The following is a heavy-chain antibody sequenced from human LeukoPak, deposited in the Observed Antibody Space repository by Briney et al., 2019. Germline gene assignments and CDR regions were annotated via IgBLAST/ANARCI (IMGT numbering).Heavy chain of an antibody. CDR2: INPNSGGT. CDR1: GYTFTGYY. V-gene: IGHV1-2*04. Sequence: GASVKVSCKASGYTFTGYYMHWVRQAPGQGLEWMGWINPNSGGTNYAQKFQGWVTMTRDTSISTAHMELSRLRSDDTAVYYCARAFTSLEWLAHQDYYFDYWGQGTLVTVSS. CDR3: ARAFTSLEWLAHQDYYFDY. J-gene: IGHJ4*02. D-gene: IGHD6-19*01.